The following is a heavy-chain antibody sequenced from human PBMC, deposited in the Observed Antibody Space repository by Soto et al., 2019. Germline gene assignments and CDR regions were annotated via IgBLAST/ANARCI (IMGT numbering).Heavy chain of an antibody. CDR1: GGSISIYY. Sequence: QVQLQESGPGLVKPSETLSLTCTVSGGSISIYYWSWIRQPAGKGLEWIGRIYTSGSTNYNPSLESGVTMSGDTSKNQLSLKLSSVTAADTAVYYCAVDYGGNCFDYWGQGTLVTVSS. D-gene: IGHD2-21*01. CDR2: IYTSGST. CDR3: AVDYGGNCFDY. J-gene: IGHJ4*02. V-gene: IGHV4-4*07.